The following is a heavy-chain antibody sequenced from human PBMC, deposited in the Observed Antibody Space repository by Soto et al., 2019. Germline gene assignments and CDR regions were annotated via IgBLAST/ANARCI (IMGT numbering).Heavy chain of an antibody. CDR2: IYYSGST. Sequence: LSLTCTVSGGSISSSSHYWGWIRQPPGKGLEWIGSIYYSGSTYYNPSLKSRVTISVDTSKNQFSLKLSSVTAADTAVYYCARLSDVEKVWAHREVPRYYFDYWGQGTLVTVSS. CDR1: GGSISSSSHY. V-gene: IGHV4-39*01. D-gene: IGHD2-8*01. CDR3: ARLSDVEKVWAHREVPRYYFDY. J-gene: IGHJ4*02.